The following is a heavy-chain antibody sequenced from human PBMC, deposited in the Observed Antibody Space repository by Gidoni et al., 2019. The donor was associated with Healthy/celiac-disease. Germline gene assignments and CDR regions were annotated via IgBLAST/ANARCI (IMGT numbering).Heavy chain of an antibody. CDR1: GGSFRGYY. CDR3: ARALTIVVVLDAFDI. CDR2: INHSGST. V-gene: IGHV4-34*01. Sequence: QVQLQQWGAGLLKPSETLSLTCAVYGGSFRGYYWSWIRQPPGKGLEWIGEINHSGSTNYNPSLKSRVTISVDTSKNQFSLKLSSVTAADTAVYYCARALTIVVVLDAFDIWGQGTMVTVSS. D-gene: IGHD3-22*01. J-gene: IGHJ3*02.